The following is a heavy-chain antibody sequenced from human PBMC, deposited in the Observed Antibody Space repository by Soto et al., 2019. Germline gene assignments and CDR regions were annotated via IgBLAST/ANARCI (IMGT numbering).Heavy chain of an antibody. CDR2: ISYDGSNK. CDR3: AKQGNGYNTDC. J-gene: IGHJ4*02. Sequence: GGSLRLSCAASGFIFSKYGMHWVRQAPGKGLEWVAVISYDGSNKYYAESVKGRFTISRDNSKNTLHLQMNSLRAEDTAVYYCAKQGNGYNTDCWGQGTLVTVSS. CDR1: GFIFSKYG. V-gene: IGHV3-30*18. D-gene: IGHD5-12*01.